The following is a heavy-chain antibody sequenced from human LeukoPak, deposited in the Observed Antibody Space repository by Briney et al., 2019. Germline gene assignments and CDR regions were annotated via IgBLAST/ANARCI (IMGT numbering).Heavy chain of an antibody. CDR2: IKQDGSEK. CDR3: ARDWRLDWFDP. D-gene: IGHD3-3*01. CDR1: GFTLSSYW. V-gene: IGHV3-7*01. J-gene: IGHJ5*02. Sequence: GGSLRLSCAASGFTLSSYWMSWVRQAPGKGLEWVAIIKQDGSEKYYVDSVKGRFTISRDNAKNSLYLQMNSLRAEDTAMYYCARDWRLDWFDPWGQGTLVTVSS.